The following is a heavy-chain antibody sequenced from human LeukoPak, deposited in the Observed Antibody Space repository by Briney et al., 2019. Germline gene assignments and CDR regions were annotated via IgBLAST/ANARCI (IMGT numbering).Heavy chain of an antibody. CDR3: ARDXXXXPGL. CDR1: GFTFSSYG. CDR2: ISXDXSXX. V-gene: IGHV3-30*03. J-gene: IGHJ4*02. Sequence: PGGSLRLSCAASGFTFSSYGMHWVRQAPGKGLEWVAVISXDXSXXXXXXXXXGRFTISRDNTKKTLYLQMNSLRAEDTAVDYXARDXXXXPGLWGQGTLVTVSS. D-gene: IGHD6-25*01.